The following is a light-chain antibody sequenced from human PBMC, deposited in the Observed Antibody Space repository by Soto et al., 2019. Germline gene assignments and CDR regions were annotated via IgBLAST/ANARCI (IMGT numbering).Light chain of an antibody. J-gene: IGLJ1*01. Sequence: QSVLTQPPSVSGTPGQRVSISCTGSRSNIGGGYDVHWYLQLPGTAPKLMIYEVNKRPSGVPDRFSGSKSGNTASLTVSGLQAEDEADYYCSSYAGSSNVFGTGTKLTVL. CDR3: SSYAGSSNV. CDR2: EVN. V-gene: IGLV1-40*01. CDR1: RSNIGGGYD.